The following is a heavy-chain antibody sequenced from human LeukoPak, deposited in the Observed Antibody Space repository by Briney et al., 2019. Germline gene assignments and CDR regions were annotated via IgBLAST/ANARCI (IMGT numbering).Heavy chain of an antibody. CDR2: ISSSSSYI. V-gene: IGHV3-21*01. J-gene: IGHJ4*02. Sequence: GGSLRLSCAASGFTFSSYSMNWVRQAPGKGLEWVSSISSSSSYIYYADSVKGRFTISRDNAKNSLYLQMNSLRAEDTAVYYCATGGVVAGPSPAYWGQGTLVTVSS. D-gene: IGHD6-19*01. CDR1: GFTFSSYS. CDR3: ATGGVVAGPSPAY.